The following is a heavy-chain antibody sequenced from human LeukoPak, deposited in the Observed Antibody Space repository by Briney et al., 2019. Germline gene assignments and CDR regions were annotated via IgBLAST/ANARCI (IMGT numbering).Heavy chain of an antibody. V-gene: IGHV3-21*01. CDR3: ARDRVYGDYGGDY. Sequence: GGSLRLSCAASGFTFSSYSMNWVRQAPRKGLEWVSSISSSSSYIYYADSVKGRFTISRDNAKNSLYLQMNSLRAEDTAVYYCARDRVYGDYGGDYWGQGTLVTVSS. J-gene: IGHJ4*02. D-gene: IGHD4-17*01. CDR2: ISSSSSYI. CDR1: GFTFSSYS.